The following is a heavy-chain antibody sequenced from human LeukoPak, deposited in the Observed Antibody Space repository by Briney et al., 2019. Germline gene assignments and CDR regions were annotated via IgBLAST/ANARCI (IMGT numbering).Heavy chain of an antibody. V-gene: IGHV1-69*05. J-gene: IGHJ5*02. CDR1: GGSLSNYA. CDR2: IIPVLSTT. D-gene: IGHD2-2*01. CDR3: AKSSTTLNVFGP. Sequence: GASVKVSCKTSGGSLSNYAFNWVRQTPGQGLEWMGGIIPVLSTTNYAQKFQGRVTITTDESTNTAYMEMSSLTSEDTAVYFCAKSSTTLNVFGPWGQGTLVTVSS.